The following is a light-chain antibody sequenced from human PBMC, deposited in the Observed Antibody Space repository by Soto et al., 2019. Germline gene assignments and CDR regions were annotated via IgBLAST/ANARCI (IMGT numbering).Light chain of an antibody. CDR1: QDISND. CDR2: SSS. Sequence: DFQMTQSPSSLSASVGDRVTITCRASQDISNDVAWYQQKPGKPPNLLISSSSTLQSGVPSRFSGTGYGTDFTLTSANLQPDDVATYYCQKYNSFPPTVGGGTKVDI. CDR3: QKYNSFPPT. J-gene: IGKJ4*01. V-gene: IGKV1-27*01.